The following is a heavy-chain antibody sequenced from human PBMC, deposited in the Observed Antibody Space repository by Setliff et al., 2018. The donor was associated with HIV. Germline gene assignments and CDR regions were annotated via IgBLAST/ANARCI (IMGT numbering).Heavy chain of an antibody. CDR2: IYYSGST. J-gene: IGHJ6*03. Sequence: SETLSLTCTVSGGSISSGGYSWSWIRQYPGKGLEWIGYIYYSGSTYYNPALKSRVSISVDTSKNQFSLKLNSVTAADTAVYYCARRYSYYMDVWGKGTTVTVSS. V-gene: IGHV4-31*02. CDR1: GGSISSGGYS. CDR3: ARRYSYYMDV.